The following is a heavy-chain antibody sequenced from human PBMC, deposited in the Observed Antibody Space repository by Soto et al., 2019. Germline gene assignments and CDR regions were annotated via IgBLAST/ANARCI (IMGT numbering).Heavy chain of an antibody. Sequence: QVQLVQSGAEVKKPGASVKVSCKASGYTFTSYGISSVRQAPGQGLEWMGWISAYNGNTNYAQKLQGRVTMTTDTSTSTAYMELRSLRSDDTAVYYCARDRSHIVVVTAIPFDYWGQGTLVTVSS. CDR3: ARDRSHIVVVTAIPFDY. D-gene: IGHD2-21*02. CDR2: ISAYNGNT. V-gene: IGHV1-18*01. J-gene: IGHJ4*02. CDR1: GYTFTSYG.